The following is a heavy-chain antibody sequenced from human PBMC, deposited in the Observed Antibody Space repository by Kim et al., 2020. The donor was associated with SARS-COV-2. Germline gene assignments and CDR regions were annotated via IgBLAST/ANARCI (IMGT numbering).Heavy chain of an antibody. D-gene: IGHD2-2*01. J-gene: IGHJ4*02. V-gene: IGHV1-46*01. CDR3: ASYAANEYYFDY. Sequence: YAQKFQGRVTMTRDTSTSTVYMELSSLRSEDTAVYYCASYAANEYYFDYWGQGTLVTVSS.